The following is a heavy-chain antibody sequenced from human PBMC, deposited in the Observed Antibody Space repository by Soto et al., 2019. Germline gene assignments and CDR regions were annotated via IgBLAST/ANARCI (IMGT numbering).Heavy chain of an antibody. CDR3: AKASVWYPYFDS. CDR1: EFSFDDYA. J-gene: IGHJ4*02. V-gene: IGHV3-23*01. Sequence: RGSLRLYCAASEFSFDDYAMSWVRQAPGKGLEWVSSITYTGVSTYYADSVKGRFTISRDNSKDTLYLQMNSLRAEDTAIYYCAKASVWYPYFDSWGQGTLVTVSS. CDR2: ITYTGVST. D-gene: IGHD6-13*01.